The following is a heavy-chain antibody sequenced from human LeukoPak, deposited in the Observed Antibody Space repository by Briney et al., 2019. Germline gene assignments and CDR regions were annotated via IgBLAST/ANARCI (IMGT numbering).Heavy chain of an antibody. Sequence: GGSLRLSCAASGFTVSSNYMSWVRQAPGKGLEWVSYISSSGSTIYYADSVKGRFTISRDNAKNTLYLQMNSLRAEDTAVYYCARDFDMGGTPGDDFDFWGQGTLVTVSS. CDR2: ISSSGSTI. CDR1: GFTVSSNY. V-gene: IGHV3-11*04. D-gene: IGHD3-9*01. J-gene: IGHJ4*02. CDR3: ARDFDMGGTPGDDFDF.